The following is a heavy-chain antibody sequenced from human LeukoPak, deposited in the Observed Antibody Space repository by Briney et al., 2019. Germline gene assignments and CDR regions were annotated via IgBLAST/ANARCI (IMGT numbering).Heavy chain of an antibody. V-gene: IGHV1-69*05. CDR3: ASTSADFWSGYQPKYFQH. D-gene: IGHD3-3*01. Sequence: SVKVSCKASGGTFSSYAISWVRQAPGQGLEWMGGIIPIFGTANYAQKFQGRVTITTDESTSTAYMELSSLRSEDTAVYYCASTSADFWSGYQPKYFQHWGQGTLVTVSS. CDR2: IIPIFGTA. CDR1: GGTFSSYA. J-gene: IGHJ1*01.